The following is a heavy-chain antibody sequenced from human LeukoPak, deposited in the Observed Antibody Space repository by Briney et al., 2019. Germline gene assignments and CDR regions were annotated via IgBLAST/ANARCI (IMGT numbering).Heavy chain of an antibody. Sequence: ASVKVSCKACGYTFTSYYIHWVRQAPGQGLEWMGIINPSGGSTVYTQNLEGRVTMTLDMSTSTVYMELSSLRSEDTAVYYCARDRLGYCASTSCPSDAFNMWGQGTLVTVSS. J-gene: IGHJ3*02. V-gene: IGHV1-46*01. CDR1: GYTFTSYY. D-gene: IGHD2-2*01. CDR3: ARDRLGYCASTSCPSDAFNM. CDR2: INPSGGST.